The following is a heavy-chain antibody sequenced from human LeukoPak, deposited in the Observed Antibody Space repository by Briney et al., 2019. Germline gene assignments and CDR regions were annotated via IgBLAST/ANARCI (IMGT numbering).Heavy chain of an antibody. V-gene: IGHV4-38-2*01. CDR3: ARHGVMDYDFWSGYYYCFDY. CDR1: GYSISSGYY. Sequence: PSETLSLTCAVSGYSISSGYYWGWIRPPPGKGLEWIGSIYHSGSTYYNPSLKSRVTISVDTSKNQFSLKLSSVTAADTAVYYCARHGVMDYDFWSGYYYCFDYWGQGTLVTVSS. J-gene: IGHJ4*02. CDR2: IYHSGST. D-gene: IGHD3-3*01.